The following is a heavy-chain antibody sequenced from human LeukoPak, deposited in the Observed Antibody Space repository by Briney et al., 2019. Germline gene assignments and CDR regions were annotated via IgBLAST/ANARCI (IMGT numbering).Heavy chain of an antibody. CDR1: GFTVSSNY. V-gene: IGHV3-53*01. Sequence: GGSLRLSCAAPGFTVSSNYMSWVRQGPGKGLEWVSVIYSGGSTYYADCVKGRFTNSRDNSKNTLYRQMNSLRVEDTAVYYCARVSFRYYFDYWGQGTLVTVSS. J-gene: IGHJ4*02. CDR2: IYSGGST. CDR3: ARVSFRYYFDY. D-gene: IGHD2-21*01.